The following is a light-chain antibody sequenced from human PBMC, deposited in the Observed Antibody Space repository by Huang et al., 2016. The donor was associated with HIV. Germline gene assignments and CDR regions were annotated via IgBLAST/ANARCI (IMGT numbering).Light chain of an antibody. J-gene: IGKJ1*01. CDR1: QSVATK. CDR2: GAS. Sequence: EIVMTQSPATLSVSPGERVTLSCRASQSVATKLAWYQHKPGQAPRLLIYGASSRAPGVPARFSGSGSGTDFTLTIGSLQSEDFAVYYCQQYNDWPRAFGQGTKVEIK. V-gene: IGKV3-15*01. CDR3: QQYNDWPRA.